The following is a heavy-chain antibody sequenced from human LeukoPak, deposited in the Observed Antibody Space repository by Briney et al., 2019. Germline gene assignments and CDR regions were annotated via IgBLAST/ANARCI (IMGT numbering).Heavy chain of an antibody. J-gene: IGHJ4*02. V-gene: IGHV4-39*07. D-gene: IGHD6-19*01. CDR2: IYYSGST. Sequence: SETLSLTCTVSGGSISSSSYYWGWIRQPPGKGLEWIGSIYYSGSTYYNPSLKSRVTISVDTSKNQFSLKLSSVTAADTAVYYCARDHRGYSSGWDFDYWGQGTLVTVSS. CDR1: GGSISSSSYY. CDR3: ARDHRGYSSGWDFDY.